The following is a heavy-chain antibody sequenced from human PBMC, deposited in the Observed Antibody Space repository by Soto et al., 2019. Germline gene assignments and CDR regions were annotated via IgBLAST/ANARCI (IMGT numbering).Heavy chain of an antibody. CDR3: ARVIAVAGIAPLDV. D-gene: IGHD6-19*01. V-gene: IGHV4-4*07. Sequence: NPSETLSLTCTVSGGSISSYYWSWIRQPAGKGLEWIGRIYTSGSTNYNPSLKSRVTMSVDTSKNQFSLKLSSVTAADTAVYYCARVIAVAGIAPLDVWGQGTTVTVSS. J-gene: IGHJ6*02. CDR2: IYTSGST. CDR1: GGSISSYY.